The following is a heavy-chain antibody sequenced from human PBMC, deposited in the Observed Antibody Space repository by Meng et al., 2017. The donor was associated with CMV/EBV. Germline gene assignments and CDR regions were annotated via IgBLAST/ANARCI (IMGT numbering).Heavy chain of an antibody. D-gene: IGHD6-19*01. CDR2: VNSNNDAT. Sequence: VQLVQSGAAMKKPGASVKVSCTTSGFTFSDYYIHWVRQAPGQGLEWMGWVNSNNDATNYARKFQGRVSMTRDTSISTAHMELSRLMSDDTAVYYCVRSSGWSLFDYWGQGTLVTVSS. CDR1: GFTFSDYY. CDR3: VRSSGWSLFDY. V-gene: IGHV1-2*02. J-gene: IGHJ4*02.